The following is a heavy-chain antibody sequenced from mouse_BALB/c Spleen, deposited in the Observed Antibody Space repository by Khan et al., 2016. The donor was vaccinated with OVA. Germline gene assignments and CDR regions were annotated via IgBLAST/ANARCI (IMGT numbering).Heavy chain of an antibody. Sequence: EVQLVETGPGLVKPSQSLSLTCSVTGYSIISGYYWNWIRQFPGNKMEWMGYISYDGTNNYNPSLKYRISITRDNSKNQFFLKLNSVTSEDTATYYWAPGGYGRGFAYWGQGTLFTVSA. CDR1: GYSIISGYY. D-gene: IGHD1-1*01. CDR2: ISYDGTN. J-gene: IGHJ3*01. CDR3: APGGYGRGFAY. V-gene: IGHV3-6*02.